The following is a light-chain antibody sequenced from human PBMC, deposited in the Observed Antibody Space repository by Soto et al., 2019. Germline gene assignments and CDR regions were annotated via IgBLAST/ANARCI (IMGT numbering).Light chain of an antibody. V-gene: IGKV1D-12*01. CDR3: QQAYSFPLT. CDR2: GTS. Sequence: DIQMIQSPSSVYASVGDRVTVACRSIQAIAGWLAWYQQKPGKAPRLLIYGTSTLQSGVPSRFSGSGSGTDFTLTINSLQPEDFATYYCQQAYSFPLTFGGGTKVDIK. CDR1: QAIAGW. J-gene: IGKJ4*01.